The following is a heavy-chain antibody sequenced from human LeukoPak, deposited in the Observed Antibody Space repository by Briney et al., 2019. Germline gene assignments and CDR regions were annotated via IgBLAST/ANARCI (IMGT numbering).Heavy chain of an antibody. CDR2: IGIGSFDK. Sequence: GGSLRLSCAASGFTFSSYAMTWVRQAPGKGLEWVSTIGIGSFDKFYADSVKGRFTISRDDSENTLYLQMNSLRGEDTAIYYCARYRLPSAPARDGDYWGQGTLVTVSS. J-gene: IGHJ4*02. CDR1: GFTFSSYA. V-gene: IGHV3-23*01. CDR3: ARYRLPSAPARDGDY. D-gene: IGHD4-11*01.